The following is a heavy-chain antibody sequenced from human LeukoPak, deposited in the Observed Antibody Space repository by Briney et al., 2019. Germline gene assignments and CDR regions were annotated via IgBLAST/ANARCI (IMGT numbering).Heavy chain of an antibody. CDR3: ARAVFHYGSGYLNWFDP. J-gene: IGHJ5*02. CDR2: IYHSGST. D-gene: IGHD3-10*01. Sequence: SETLSLTCTVSGYSISSGYYWGWIRQPPGKGLEWIGSIYHSGSTYYNPSLKSRVTISVDTSKNQFSLKLSSVTAADTAVYYCARAVFHYGSGYLNWFDPWGQGTLVTVSS. CDR1: GYSISSGYY. V-gene: IGHV4-38-2*02.